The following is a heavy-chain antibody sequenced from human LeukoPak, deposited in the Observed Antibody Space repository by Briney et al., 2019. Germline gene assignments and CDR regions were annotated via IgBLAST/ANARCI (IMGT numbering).Heavy chain of an antibody. Sequence: KTGGSLRLSYTASGFTFTDYYMSWIRLAPGKGLEWVSYITTRSSYTNYADSVKGRFTISRDNAKNSLFLQMNGLRAEDTAVYYCARAGGVHTYGNYFDYWGQGTLVIVSS. J-gene: IGHJ4*02. CDR1: GFTFTDYY. V-gene: IGHV3-11*06. CDR3: ARAGGVHTYGNYFDY. CDR2: ITTRSSYT. D-gene: IGHD3-10*01.